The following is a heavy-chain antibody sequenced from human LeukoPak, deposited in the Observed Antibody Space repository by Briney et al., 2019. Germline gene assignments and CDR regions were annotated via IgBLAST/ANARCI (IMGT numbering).Heavy chain of an antibody. J-gene: IGHJ3*02. CDR2: INPNSGGT. D-gene: IGHD6-6*01. Sequence: ASVKVSCKASGYTFTGYYMLWVRQAPGQGLEWMGWINPNSGGTNYAQKFQGRVTMTRDTSISTAYMELNRLRSDDTAVYYCARDRNSGSSLDIWGQGTMLTVSS. CDR3: ARDRNSGSSLDI. CDR1: GYTFTGYY. V-gene: IGHV1-2*02.